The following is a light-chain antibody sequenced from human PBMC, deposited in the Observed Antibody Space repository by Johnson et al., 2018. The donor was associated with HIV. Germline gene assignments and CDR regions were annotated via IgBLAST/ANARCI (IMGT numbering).Light chain of an antibody. V-gene: IGLV1-51*02. CDR1: SSNIGNKY. J-gene: IGLJ1*01. CDR2: ENT. Sequence: QSVLTQPPSVSAAPGQKVTISCSGSSSNIGNKYVSWYQQLPGTAPKLLIYENTKRPSGIPDRFSGSKSGTSATLGITGLQTGDEADYYCGTWDTSPSPGGVFGSGTKVTVL. CDR3: GTWDTSPSPGGV.